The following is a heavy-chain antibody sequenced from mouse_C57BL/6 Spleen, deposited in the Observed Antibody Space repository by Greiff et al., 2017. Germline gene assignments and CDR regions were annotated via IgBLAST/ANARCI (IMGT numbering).Heavy chain of an antibody. J-gene: IGHJ3*01. Sequence: VQLQESGAELVRPGASVTLSCKASGYTFTDYEMHWVKQTPVHGLEWIGAIDPTTGGTAYNQKFKGKAILTADKSSSTAYMELRSLTSEDSAVYYCTRPGTTWFAYWGQGTLVTVSA. CDR3: TRPGTTWFAY. CDR2: IDPTTGGT. CDR1: GYTFTDYE. D-gene: IGHD4-1*01. V-gene: IGHV1-15*01.